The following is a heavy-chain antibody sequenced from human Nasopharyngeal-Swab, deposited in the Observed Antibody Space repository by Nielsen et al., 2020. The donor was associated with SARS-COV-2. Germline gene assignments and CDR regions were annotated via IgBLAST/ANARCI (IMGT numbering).Heavy chain of an antibody. Sequence: GESLKISCAASGFTVSSNYMSWVRQAPGKGLEWVSVIYSGGSTYYADSVKGRFTISRDNARNTLFLQMNSLRVEDTAIYYCARDFAVVAAYDIWGQGTMVTVSS. J-gene: IGHJ3*02. CDR1: GFTVSSNY. V-gene: IGHV3-53*01. CDR3: ARDFAVVAAYDI. D-gene: IGHD2-15*01. CDR2: IYSGGST.